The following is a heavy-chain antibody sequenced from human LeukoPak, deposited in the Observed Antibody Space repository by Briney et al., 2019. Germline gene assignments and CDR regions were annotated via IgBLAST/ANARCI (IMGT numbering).Heavy chain of an antibody. CDR3: ARDLTRGGAAAGKRNWFDP. D-gene: IGHD6-13*01. CDR1: GYTFTGYY. CDR2: INPNSGGT. J-gene: IGHJ5*02. V-gene: IGHV1-2*06. Sequence: ASVKVSCKASGYTFTGYYMHWVRQAPGQGLERMGRINPNSGGTNYAQKFQGRVTMTRDTSISTAYMELSRLRSDDTAVYYCARDLTRGGAAAGKRNWFDPWGQGTLVTVSS.